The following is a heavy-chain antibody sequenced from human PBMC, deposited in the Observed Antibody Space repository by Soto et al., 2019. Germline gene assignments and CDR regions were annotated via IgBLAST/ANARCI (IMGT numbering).Heavy chain of an antibody. J-gene: IGHJ4*02. CDR2: ISSSSSTI. CDR3: ARQLAIFGVAPDL. CDR1: GFTFSSYS. Sequence: GGSLTLAFAASGFTFSSYSMNWVRQAPGKGLEWVSYISSSSSTIYYADSVKGRFTISRDNAKNSLYLQMNSLRDEDTAVYYCARQLAIFGVAPDLWGQGTLVTVSS. D-gene: IGHD3-3*01. V-gene: IGHV3-48*02.